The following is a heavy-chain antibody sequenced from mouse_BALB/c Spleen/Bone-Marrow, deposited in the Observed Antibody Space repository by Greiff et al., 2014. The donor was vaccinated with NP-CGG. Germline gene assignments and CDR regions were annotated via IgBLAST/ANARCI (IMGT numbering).Heavy chain of an antibody. J-gene: IGHJ3*01. V-gene: IGHV1-19*01. CDR3: ARWNYYGPTY. CDR1: GYTFTDYY. D-gene: IGHD1-1*01. Sequence: EVQLVESGPELVKPGASVKMSCEASGYTFTDYYMDWVKQSPGENFEWIGRVNPYNGGTNYNQKFKDKATLTVDKSSSTAYMELNTLTSEDSAVYYCARWNYYGPTYWGQGTLVTVSA. CDR2: VNPYNGGT.